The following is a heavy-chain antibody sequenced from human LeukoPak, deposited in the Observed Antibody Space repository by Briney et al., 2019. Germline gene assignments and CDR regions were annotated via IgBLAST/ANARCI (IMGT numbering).Heavy chain of an antibody. V-gene: IGHV4-59*01. Sequence: SETLSLTCTVSGGSLSSYYWSWIRQPPGKGLEWIGYIYYSGSTNYNPSLKSRVTISVDTSKNQFSLKLSSVTAADTAVYYCARDRAALIGFHYWGQGTPVTVSS. CDR2: IYYSGST. CDR3: ARDRAALIGFHY. CDR1: GGSLSSYY. D-gene: IGHD2-15*01. J-gene: IGHJ4*02.